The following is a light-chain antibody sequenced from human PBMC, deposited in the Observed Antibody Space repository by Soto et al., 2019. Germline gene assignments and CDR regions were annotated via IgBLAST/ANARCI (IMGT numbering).Light chain of an antibody. CDR3: QQYNQWPPLT. CDR1: QSVRTN. J-gene: IGKJ4*01. Sequence: EIVMTQSPATLSVSPGERATLSCRASQSVRTNLAWYQQKPGQAPRLLIYGASTRPTGIPARFSGSGSGTEFTLTISSLQSEDFAVYYCQQYNQWPPLTFGGGTKVEIK. CDR2: GAS. V-gene: IGKV3-15*01.